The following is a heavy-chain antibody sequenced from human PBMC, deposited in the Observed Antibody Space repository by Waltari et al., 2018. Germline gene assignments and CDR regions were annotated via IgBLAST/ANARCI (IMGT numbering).Heavy chain of an antibody. CDR2: IYPGDSDT. D-gene: IGHD3-22*01. Sequence: EVQLVQSGAEVQKPGESLKISCMGSGYSFTIYWTDWVRPMPGKGLEWMGFIYPGDSDTRYSPSFQGQVTISADKSINTAYLQWNSLKASDTAIYYCAREKGYSSGNFDYWGQGTLVTVSS. V-gene: IGHV5-51*01. CDR1: GYSFTIYW. J-gene: IGHJ4*02. CDR3: AREKGYSSGNFDY.